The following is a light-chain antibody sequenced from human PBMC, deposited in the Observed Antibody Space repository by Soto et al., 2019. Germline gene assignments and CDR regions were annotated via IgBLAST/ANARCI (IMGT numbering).Light chain of an antibody. CDR2: HAS. Sequence: DIQLTQSPSFLSASVGDRVTIACGASQGISSYVAWYQQKPGKAPNLLIYHASTLQSGVPSRFSGSGSGTEFTLTISSLQPEDFATYNCQQFHTYPFGFGQGTRLEIK. CDR3: QQFHTYPFG. J-gene: IGKJ5*01. V-gene: IGKV1-9*01. CDR1: QGISSY.